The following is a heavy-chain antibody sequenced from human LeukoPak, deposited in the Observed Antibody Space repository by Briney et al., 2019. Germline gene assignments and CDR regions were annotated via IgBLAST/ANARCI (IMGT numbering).Heavy chain of an antibody. Sequence: PSETLSLTCTVSGGSISSYYWSWIRQPPGKGLEWIGEINHSGSTNYNPSLKSRVTISVDTSKNQFSLKLSSVTAADTAVYYCASLICSSTSCSLSFDYWGQGTLVTVSS. CDR3: ASLICSSTSCSLSFDY. CDR1: GGSISSYY. J-gene: IGHJ4*02. V-gene: IGHV4-34*01. D-gene: IGHD2-2*01. CDR2: INHSGST.